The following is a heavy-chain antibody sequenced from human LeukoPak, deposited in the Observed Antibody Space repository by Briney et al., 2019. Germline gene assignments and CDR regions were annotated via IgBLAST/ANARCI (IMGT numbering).Heavy chain of an antibody. CDR3: ARVVAQQLDSYYLDY. Sequence: SQTLSLTCAVSGGSISSGGYSWSWIRQPPGKGLEWIGYIYHSGSTYYNPSLKSRVTISVDRSKNQFSLKLSSVTAADTAVYYCARVVAQQLDSYYLDYWGQGTLVTVSS. CDR1: GGSISSGGYS. V-gene: IGHV4-30-2*01. D-gene: IGHD6-13*01. CDR2: IYHSGST. J-gene: IGHJ4*02.